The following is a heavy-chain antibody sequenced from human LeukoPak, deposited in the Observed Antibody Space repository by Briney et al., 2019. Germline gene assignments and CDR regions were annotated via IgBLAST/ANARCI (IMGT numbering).Heavy chain of an antibody. J-gene: IGHJ5*02. V-gene: IGHV1-18*01. CDR2: ISAYNGNT. CDR3: ARDALPLNWNYGWFDP. Sequence: GASVKVSCKASGYTFTSYGISWVRQAPGQGLEWMGWISAYNGNTNYAQKLQGRVTMTTDTSTSTAYMELRSLRSDDTAVYYCARDALPLNWNYGWFDPWGQGTLVTVSS. D-gene: IGHD1-7*01. CDR1: GYTFTSYG.